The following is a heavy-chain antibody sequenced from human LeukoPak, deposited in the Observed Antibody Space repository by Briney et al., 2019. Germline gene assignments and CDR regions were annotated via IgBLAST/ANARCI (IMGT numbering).Heavy chain of an antibody. CDR2: INHSGST. CDR1: GGSLSGYY. V-gene: IGHV4-34*01. J-gene: IGHJ4*02. D-gene: IGHD6-13*01. CDR3: ARHQQQLGIDY. Sequence: KPSETLSLTCAVYGGSLSGYYWSWIRQPPGKGLEWIGEINHSGSTNYNPSLKSRVTISVDTSKNQFSLKLSSVTAADTAVYYCARHQQQLGIDYWGQGTLVTVSS.